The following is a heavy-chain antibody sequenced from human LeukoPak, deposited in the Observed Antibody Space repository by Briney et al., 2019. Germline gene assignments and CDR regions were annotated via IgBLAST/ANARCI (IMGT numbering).Heavy chain of an antibody. J-gene: IGHJ4*02. V-gene: IGHV3-21*01. CDR2: ISSSSSYI. Sequence: PGGSLRLSCAASGFTFSSYSMTWVRQAPGKGLEWVSSISSSSSYIYYADSVKGRFTISRDNAKNSLYLQMNSLRAEDTAVYYCARDNHSGGSCYTYWGQGTLVTVSS. CDR3: ARDNHSGGSCYTY. D-gene: IGHD2-15*01. CDR1: GFTFSSYS.